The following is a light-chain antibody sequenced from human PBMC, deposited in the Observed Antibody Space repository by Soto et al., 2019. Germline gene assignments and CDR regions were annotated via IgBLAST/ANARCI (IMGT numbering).Light chain of an antibody. Sequence: QSVLTQPASVSGSPGQSITISCTGTSSDVGSYNLVSWYQQHPGKAPKLMIYEVSKRPSGVSNRFSGSKSGNTASLTISGLQAEDEADYYCCSYAGSTTEVFGTGTKLTVL. CDR2: EVS. J-gene: IGLJ1*01. CDR3: CSYAGSTTEV. CDR1: SSDVGSYNL. V-gene: IGLV2-23*02.